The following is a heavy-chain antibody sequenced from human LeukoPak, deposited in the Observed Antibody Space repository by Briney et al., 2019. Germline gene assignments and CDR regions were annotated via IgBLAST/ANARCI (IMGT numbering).Heavy chain of an antibody. CDR2: IYYSGST. CDR3: ARGDRGSGSYYWGYFDY. Sequence: SETLSLTCTVSGGSISTYYWSWIRQPPGKGLEWIGYIYYSGSTNYNPSLKSRVTISVDTSKNQFSLKLSSVTAADTAVYYCARGDRGSGSYYWGYFDYWGQGTLVTVSS. D-gene: IGHD3-10*01. CDR1: GGSISTYY. J-gene: IGHJ4*02. V-gene: IGHV4-59*01.